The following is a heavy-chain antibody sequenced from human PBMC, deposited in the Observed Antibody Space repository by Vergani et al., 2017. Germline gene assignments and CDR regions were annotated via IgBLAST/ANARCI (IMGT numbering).Heavy chain of an antibody. CDR1: GGTFSSYA. CDR2: INPIFGTA. V-gene: IGHV1-69*01. Sequence: QVQLVQSGAEVKKPGSSVKVSCKASGGTFSSYAISWVRQAPGQGLEWMGGINPIFGTANYAQKFQGRVTITADESTSTAYMELSSLRSEDTAVYYCAGDHAMVTGYDYYMDVWGKGTTVTVSS. CDR3: AGDHAMVTGYDYYMDV. D-gene: IGHD5-18*01. J-gene: IGHJ6*03.